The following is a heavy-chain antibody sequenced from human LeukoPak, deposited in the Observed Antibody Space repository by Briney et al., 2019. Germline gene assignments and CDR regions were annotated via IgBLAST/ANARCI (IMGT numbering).Heavy chain of an antibody. V-gene: IGHV4-59*01. CDR3: AREGGGDYPIDNWFDP. D-gene: IGHD3-16*01. CDR2: IYYSGST. CDR1: GGSISSYY. Sequence: SETLSLTCTVSGGSISSYYWSWIRQPPGKGLEWIGYIYYSGSTNYNPSLKSRVTISVDTSKNQFSLKLSSVTAADTAVYYRAREGGGDYPIDNWFDPWGQGTLVTVSS. J-gene: IGHJ5*02.